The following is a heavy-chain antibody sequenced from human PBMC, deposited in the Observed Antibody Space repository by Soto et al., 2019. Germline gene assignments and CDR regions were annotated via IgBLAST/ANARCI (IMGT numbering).Heavy chain of an antibody. CDR3: ATTPSSSWSSRFDY. V-gene: IGHV3-23*01. Sequence: VPLLESGGGLVQPGGSLRLSCAASGFTFSSYAMTWVRQAPGKGLEWASTISGSGGNTYYADSLKGRFTISRDNSKNTLYRQMNRLRAADTAVYYCATTPSSSWSSRFDYLGPGTLGTVST. D-gene: IGHD6-13*01. CDR2: ISGSGGNT. CDR1: GFTFSSYA. J-gene: IGHJ4*02.